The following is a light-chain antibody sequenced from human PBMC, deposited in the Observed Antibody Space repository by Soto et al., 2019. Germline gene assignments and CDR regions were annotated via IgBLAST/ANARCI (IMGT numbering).Light chain of an antibody. CDR1: QNVNSN. CDR3: QQYNSQST. Sequence: EIVLTQSPVTLSLSPGERATLSCRARQNVNSNLAWYQQKPGQAPRLLIHGASSRATDIPARFSGSGSGTEFTLTISSLHPDDFATYYCQQYNSQSTFGQGTKVDIK. CDR2: GAS. V-gene: IGKV3-15*01. J-gene: IGKJ1*01.